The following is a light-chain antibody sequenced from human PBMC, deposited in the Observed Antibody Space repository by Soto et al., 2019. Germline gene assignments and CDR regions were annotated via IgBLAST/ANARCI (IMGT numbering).Light chain of an antibody. Sequence: QAVVTQPPSVSAAPGQKVTISCSGSSSNIGNHYVSWYQHLPGTAPKLLIYDISERPSGIPDRFSGSKSGTSATLGIVGLQTGDEADYYCGTWDSSLSAVVFGGGTKLTVL. J-gene: IGLJ2*01. CDR2: DIS. V-gene: IGLV1-51*01. CDR3: GTWDSSLSAVV. CDR1: SSNIGNHY.